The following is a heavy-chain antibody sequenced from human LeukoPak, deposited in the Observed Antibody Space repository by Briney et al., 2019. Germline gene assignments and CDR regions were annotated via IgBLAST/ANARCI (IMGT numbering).Heavy chain of an antibody. Sequence: TLSLTCTVSGGSISSGGYYWSWIRQHPGKGLEWIGYIYYSGSTYYSPSLKSRVTISVDTSKNQFSLKLSSVTAADTAVYYCARGYQVVVVPAARGSKWFDPWGQGTLVTVSS. D-gene: IGHD2-2*01. CDR2: IYYSGST. V-gene: IGHV4-31*03. CDR1: GGSISSGGYY. J-gene: IGHJ5*02. CDR3: ARGYQVVVVPAARGSKWFDP.